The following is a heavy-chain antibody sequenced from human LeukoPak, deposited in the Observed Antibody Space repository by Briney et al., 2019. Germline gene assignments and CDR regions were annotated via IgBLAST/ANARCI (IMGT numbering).Heavy chain of an antibody. CDR3: AREEANYGIDY. J-gene: IGHJ4*02. V-gene: IGHV4-39*02. Sequence: PSETLSLTCTVSGGSIRSSTSYWGWIRQPPGKGLEWIGSIYYSGSTYYSPSLKSRVTMSVDTSKNQFSLKVRSVTAAGTAVYYCAREEANYGIDYWGQGALVTVSS. CDR2: IYYSGST. D-gene: IGHD4-17*01. CDR1: GGSIRSSTSY.